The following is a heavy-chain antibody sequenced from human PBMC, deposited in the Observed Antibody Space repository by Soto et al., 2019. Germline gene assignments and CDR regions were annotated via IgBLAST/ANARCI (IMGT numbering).Heavy chain of an antibody. J-gene: IGHJ4*02. D-gene: IGHD1-26*01. CDR1: GFTFSAYA. CDR3: VRVDRTYYTWYYFDY. Sequence: QVQLVESGGGVVQPGRSLRLSCAASGFTFSAYAIHWVRQAPGRGLEWVAIISYDGSNEYYADSVKGRFTISRDNSKNTLYLQMNSLRAEDTAVYYCVRVDRTYYTWYYFDYWGQGTLVTVSS. V-gene: IGHV3-30-3*01. CDR2: ISYDGSNE.